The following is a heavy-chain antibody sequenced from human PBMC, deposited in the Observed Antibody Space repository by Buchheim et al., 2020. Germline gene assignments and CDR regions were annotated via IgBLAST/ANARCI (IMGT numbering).Heavy chain of an antibody. Sequence: EVQLLESGGDLVQPGGSLRLSCAASEFIFSSYAMSWVRQAPGKGLEWVSTISGTGATTYYADSVKGRFSISRDNSRNTLYLQMSTLSAEDTAVYYCAKALVATSLFDYWGQGTL. CDR3: AKALVATSLFDY. V-gene: IGHV3-23*01. J-gene: IGHJ4*02. D-gene: IGHD1-1*01. CDR1: EFIFSSYA. CDR2: ISGTGATT.